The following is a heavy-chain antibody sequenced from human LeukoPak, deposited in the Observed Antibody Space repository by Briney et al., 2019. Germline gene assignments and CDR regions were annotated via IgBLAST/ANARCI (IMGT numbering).Heavy chain of an antibody. CDR2: ISSSSSTI. V-gene: IGHV3-48*04. Sequence: PGRSLRLSCAASGFTFSSYGMHWVRQAPGEGLEWVSYISSSSSTIYYADSVKGRFTISRDNAKNSLYLQMNSLRAEDTAVYYCARCYDSSGFDSPFDYWGQGTLVTVSS. D-gene: IGHD3-22*01. CDR1: GFTFSSYG. J-gene: IGHJ4*02. CDR3: ARCYDSSGFDSPFDY.